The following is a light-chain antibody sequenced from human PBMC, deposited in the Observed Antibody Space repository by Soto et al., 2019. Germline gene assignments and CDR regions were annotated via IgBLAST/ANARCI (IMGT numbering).Light chain of an antibody. V-gene: IGKV1-39*01. CDR3: QQSYSILT. CDR1: QSISSY. Sequence: DIQITHSPSSLSASVGDRVTITCRASQSISSYLNWYQQKPGKGPKLLIYGASSLESGVPSRFSGSGSGTDFTLTINSLQPEDFATYYCQQSYSILTFGGGTKV. CDR2: GAS. J-gene: IGKJ4*01.